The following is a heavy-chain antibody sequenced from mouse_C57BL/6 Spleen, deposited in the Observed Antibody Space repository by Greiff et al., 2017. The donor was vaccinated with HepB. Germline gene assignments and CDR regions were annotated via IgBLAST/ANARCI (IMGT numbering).Heavy chain of an antibody. J-gene: IGHJ3*01. CDR3: ARGGFITTVAPGFAY. Sequence: VQLQESDAELVKPGASVKISCKVSGYTFTDHTIHWMKQRPEQGLEWIGYIYPRDGSTKYNEKFKGKATLTADKSSSTAYMQLNSLTSEDSAVYFCARGGFITTVAPGFAYWGQGTLVTVSA. CDR1: GYTFTDHT. D-gene: IGHD1-1*01. V-gene: IGHV1-78*01. CDR2: IYPRDGST.